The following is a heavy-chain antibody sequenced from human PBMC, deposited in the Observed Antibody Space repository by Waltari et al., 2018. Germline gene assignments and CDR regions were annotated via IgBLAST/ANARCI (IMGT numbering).Heavy chain of an antibody. CDR3: ARSPVGSTGRNWFDP. V-gene: IGHV3-7*01. Sequence: EVQLVESGGGLVQPGGSLRLSCAASGFTFSSYWMSWFRQAPGKGLEWVANIKQDGSEKYYVDSVKGRFTISRDNAKNALYLQMNSLRAEDTAVYYCARSPVGSTGRNWFDPWGQGTLVTVSS. J-gene: IGHJ5*02. CDR2: IKQDGSEK. CDR1: GFTFSSYW. D-gene: IGHD2-15*01.